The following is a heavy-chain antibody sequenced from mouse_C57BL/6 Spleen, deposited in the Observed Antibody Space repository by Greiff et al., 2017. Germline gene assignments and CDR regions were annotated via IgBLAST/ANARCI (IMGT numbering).Heavy chain of an antibody. Sequence: QVQLQQSGAELMKPGASVKLSCKASGYTFTGYWIKWVKQRPGHGLEWIGEILPGSGSTNYNEKFKGKATLTAETSSTTAYMQLRSLATEDSAIYYGARALYDSNFDYWGQGTTLTVSS. J-gene: IGHJ2*01. V-gene: IGHV1-9*01. CDR1: GYTFTGYW. CDR2: ILPGSGST. D-gene: IGHD1-1*01. CDR3: ARALYDSNFDY.